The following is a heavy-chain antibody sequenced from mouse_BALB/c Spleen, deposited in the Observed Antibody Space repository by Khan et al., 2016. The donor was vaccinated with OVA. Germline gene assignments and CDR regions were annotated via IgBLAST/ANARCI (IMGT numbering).Heavy chain of an antibody. CDR2: ITYSGST. Sequence: EVQLQESGPDLVKPSQSLSLTCTVTGFSIPSDYAWHWIRQFPGNKLEWMGYITYSGSTAYNPSLKSRISITRDTSKNQFFLQLNSVTPEDTATYYCARDNYFVYWGQGTLVTVSA. J-gene: IGHJ3*01. V-gene: IGHV3-2*02. D-gene: IGHD2-1*01. CDR3: ARDNYFVY. CDR1: GFSIPSDYA.